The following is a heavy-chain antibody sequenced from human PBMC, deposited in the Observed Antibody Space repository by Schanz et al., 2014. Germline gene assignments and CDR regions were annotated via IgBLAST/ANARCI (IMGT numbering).Heavy chain of an antibody. V-gene: IGHV4-34*01. D-gene: IGHD3-3*01. Sequence: QVQLQRWGAGLLKPSETLSLSCAVYGGSLGGYYWGWVRQPPRKGLEWIGEINQSGRASYNPSLKSRVTISVDTSNNQFSLKVTSVTAADTALYFCARGYDFWSGLRGGDYWGQGTLVTVSS. J-gene: IGHJ4*02. CDR3: ARGYDFWSGLRGGDY. CDR1: GGSLGGYY. CDR2: INQSGRA.